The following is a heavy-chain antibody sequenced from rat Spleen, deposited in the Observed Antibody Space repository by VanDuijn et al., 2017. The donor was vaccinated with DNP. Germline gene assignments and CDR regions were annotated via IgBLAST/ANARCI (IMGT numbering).Heavy chain of an antibody. D-gene: IGHD1-11*01. CDR3: AWPVLTTTGGYFDY. CDR1: GFTFSTAW. Sequence: EVQVLESGGGLVQPGNSLKLSCATSGFTFSTAWMYWYRQFPEKRLEWVARIKAKSNNYATDYTESVKGRFTISRDDSKSSIYLQMNNLKEEDTAIYYCAWPVLTTTGGYFDYWGQGVMVTVSS. J-gene: IGHJ2*01. CDR2: IKAKSNNYAT. V-gene: IGHV6-6*01.